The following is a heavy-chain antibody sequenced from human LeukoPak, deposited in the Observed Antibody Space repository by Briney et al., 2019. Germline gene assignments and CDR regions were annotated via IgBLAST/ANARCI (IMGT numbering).Heavy chain of an antibody. CDR1: GFSFSTYS. D-gene: IGHD1-26*01. CDR2: IGYSGTAI. CDR3: ARDLREQAADY. J-gene: IGHJ4*02. Sequence: PGRSLRLSCAASGFSFSTYSMTWVRQTPGKALEWISYIGYSGTAIYYADSVKGRFTISRDNAKNSLYLQMNSLRAEDTAVYYCARDLREQAADYWGQGTLVTVSS. V-gene: IGHV3-48*01.